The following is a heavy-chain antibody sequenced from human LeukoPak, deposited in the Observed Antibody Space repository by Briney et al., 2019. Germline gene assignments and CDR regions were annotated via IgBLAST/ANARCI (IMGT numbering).Heavy chain of an antibody. J-gene: IGHJ4*02. V-gene: IGHV4-59*01. CDR2: IYYSGST. Sequence: PSETLSLTCTVSGGSISSYYWSWIRQPPGKGLEWIGYIYYSGSTNYNPSLKSRVTISVDTSKNQFSLKLSSVTAADTAVYYCAREENAVFDYWGQGTQVTVSS. D-gene: IGHD2-2*01. CDR1: GGSISSYY. CDR3: AREENAVFDY.